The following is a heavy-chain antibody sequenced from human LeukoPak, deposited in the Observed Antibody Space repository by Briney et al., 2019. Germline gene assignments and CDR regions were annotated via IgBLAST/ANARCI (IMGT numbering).Heavy chain of an antibody. J-gene: IGHJ4*02. D-gene: IGHD2-15*01. CDR2: ISAYNGNT. CDR3: ARVPRITYSPAPFDY. V-gene: IGHV1-18*01. Sequence: EASVKVSCKTSGYTFTSYGISWVRHATGQGLEWMGWISAYNGNTNYAQRLQGRVTMTTDTSTSTAYMELRSLRSDDTAVYYCARVPRITYSPAPFDYWGQGTLVTVSS. CDR1: GYTFTSYG.